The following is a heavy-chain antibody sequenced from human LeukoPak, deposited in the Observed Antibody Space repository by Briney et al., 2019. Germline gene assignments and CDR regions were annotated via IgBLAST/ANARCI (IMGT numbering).Heavy chain of an antibody. CDR1: GGSISSYY. D-gene: IGHD3-22*01. V-gene: IGHV4-59*01. Sequence: PSETLSLTCSVSGGSISSYYWSWIRQPPGKGLEWIGYIYYSGSTNYNPSPKSRVTISVDTSKNQFSLKLSSVTAADTAVYYCAMGPKDYYDSSGYLDYWGQGTLVTVSS. J-gene: IGHJ4*02. CDR3: AMGPKDYYDSSGYLDY. CDR2: IYYSGST.